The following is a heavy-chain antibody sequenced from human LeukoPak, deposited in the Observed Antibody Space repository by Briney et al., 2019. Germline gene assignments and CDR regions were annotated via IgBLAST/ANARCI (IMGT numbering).Heavy chain of an antibody. V-gene: IGHV4-34*01. CDR2: INHSGST. CDR1: GGSFSGYY. J-gene: IGHJ6*03. D-gene: IGHD6-13*01. Sequence: PSETLSLTCAVYGGSFSGYYWSWIRQPPGKGLEWIGEINHSGSTNYNPSLKSRVTISVDTSKNQFSLKPSSVTAADTAVYYCARSFGASQQYSSSWYYYYMDVWGKGTTVTVSS. CDR3: ARSFGASQQYSSSWYYYYMDV.